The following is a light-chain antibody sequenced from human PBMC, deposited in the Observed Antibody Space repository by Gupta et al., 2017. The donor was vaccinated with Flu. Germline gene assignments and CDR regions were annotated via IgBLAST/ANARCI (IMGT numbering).Light chain of an antibody. CDR2: GAS. J-gene: IGKJ2*03. V-gene: IGKV4-1*01. CDR1: QSLLYSSNNRNY. Sequence: VSLGARATINCKSSQSLLYSSNNRNYLAWYQQKPGQPSKLLIYGASTRESGVPDRFSGSGSGTDFTLTISSLQAEDVAVYYCQQYYDIPRSFGQGTKLEIK. CDR3: QQYYDIPRS.